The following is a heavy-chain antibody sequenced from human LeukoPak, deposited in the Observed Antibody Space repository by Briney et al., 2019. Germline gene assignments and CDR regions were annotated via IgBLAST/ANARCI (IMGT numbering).Heavy chain of an antibody. CDR1: GFTFSSYG. J-gene: IGHJ4*02. CDR2: IRYDGSNK. D-gene: IGHD3-22*01. Sequence: GGSLRLSCAASGFTFSSYGMHWVRQAPGKGLEWVAFIRYDGSNKYYADSVKGRFTISRDNSKNTLYLQMNSLRAEDTAVYYCARDSDYDSSGGGFDYWGQGTLVTVSS. CDR3: ARDSDYDSSGGGFDY. V-gene: IGHV3-30*02.